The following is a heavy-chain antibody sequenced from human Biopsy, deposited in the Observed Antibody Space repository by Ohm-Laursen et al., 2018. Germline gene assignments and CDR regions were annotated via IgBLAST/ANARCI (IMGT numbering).Heavy chain of an antibody. J-gene: IGHJ4*02. V-gene: IGHV1-69*13. CDR2: IIPMFGTA. Sequence: PSVKVSCKPSGGTFINYAIRWVRHAPGQGLEWMGGIIPMFGTANYAQMFQGRVTISADESTSTSYMELSSLATEDTAIYYLARGPHSGSHSCFDYWGRGTLVTVSS. CDR3: ARGPHSGSHSCFDY. D-gene: IGHD1-26*01. CDR1: GGTFINYA.